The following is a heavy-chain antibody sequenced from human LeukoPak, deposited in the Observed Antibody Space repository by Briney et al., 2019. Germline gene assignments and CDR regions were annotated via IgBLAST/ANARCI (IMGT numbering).Heavy chain of an antibody. V-gene: IGHV1-69*04. CDR1: GGTFNSYA. CDR2: IIPILGIA. D-gene: IGHD4-17*01. J-gene: IGHJ4*02. CDR3: ARGATNDYGDYVEDY. Sequence: ASVKVSCKASGGTFNSYAISWVRQAPGQGLEWMGRIIPILGIANYAQKFQGRVTITADKSTSTAYMELSSLRSEDTAVYYCARGATNDYGDYVEDYWGQGTLVTVSS.